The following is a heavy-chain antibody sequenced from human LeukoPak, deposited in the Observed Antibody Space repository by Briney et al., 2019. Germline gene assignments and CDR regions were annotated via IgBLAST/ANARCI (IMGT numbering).Heavy chain of an antibody. J-gene: IGHJ4*02. Sequence: SETLSLTCTVSGGSISSHYWSWIRQPPGKGLEWIGYIYYSGSTNYNPSLKSRVTISVDTSKNQFSLKLSSVTAADTAVYYCARTTSSGSYYFDYWGQGTLVTVSS. V-gene: IGHV4-59*11. CDR2: IYYSGST. CDR1: GGSISSHY. CDR3: ARTTSSGSYYFDY. D-gene: IGHD1-26*01.